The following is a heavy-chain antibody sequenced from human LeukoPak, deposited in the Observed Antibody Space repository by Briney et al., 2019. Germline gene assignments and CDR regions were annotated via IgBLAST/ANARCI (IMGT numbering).Heavy chain of an antibody. CDR2: VNPRSGNA. CDR1: GYTFINYN. CDR3: ARGPDTRY. Sequence: ASVKVSCKASGYTFINYNINWVRQATGQGLEWMGWVNPRSGNAGYLQKFQGRLTITRDTSVDTAYMELSSLRSEDTAVYYCARGPDTRYWGQGTLVTVSS. J-gene: IGHJ4*02. V-gene: IGHV1-8*03.